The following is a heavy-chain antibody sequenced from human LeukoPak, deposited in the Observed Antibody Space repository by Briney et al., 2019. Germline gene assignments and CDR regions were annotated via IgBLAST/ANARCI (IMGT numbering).Heavy chain of an antibody. Sequence: SETLSLTCTVSGGSISSSSYYWGWIRQPPGKGLEWIGYIYYSGSTNYNPSLKSRVTISVDTSKNQFSLKLSSVTAADTAVYYCARPSYGHYYYMDVWGKGTTVTISS. D-gene: IGHD2/OR15-2a*01. CDR1: GGSISSSSYY. J-gene: IGHJ6*03. V-gene: IGHV4-61*05. CDR2: IYYSGST. CDR3: ARPSYGHYYYMDV.